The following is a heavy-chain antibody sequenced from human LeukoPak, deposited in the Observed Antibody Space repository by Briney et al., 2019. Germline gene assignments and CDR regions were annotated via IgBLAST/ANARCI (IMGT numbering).Heavy chain of an antibody. CDR2: MNPNSGNT. CDR1: GYTFTSYD. Sequence: ASVKVSCKASGYTFTSYDINWVRQATGQGLEWMGWMNPNSGNTGYAQKFQGRVTMTRNTSISTAYMELSSLRSEDTAVYYCARVVGSSWFYYYYYYMDVWGKGTTVTISS. D-gene: IGHD6-13*01. CDR3: ARVVGSSWFYYYYYYMDV. J-gene: IGHJ6*03. V-gene: IGHV1-8*01.